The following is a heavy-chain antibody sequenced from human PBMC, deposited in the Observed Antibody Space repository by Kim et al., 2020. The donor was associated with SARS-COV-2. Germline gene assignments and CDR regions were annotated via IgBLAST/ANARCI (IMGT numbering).Heavy chain of an antibody. CDR1: GASITSYY. D-gene: IGHD1-1*01. Sequence: SETLSLTCTVSGASITSYYWRWIRQAPGKGLECFGYISYTGSPNYNPSLKSRVAMSIGTSTTQFSLNLSSVTAADTAIYYGARSRGIRDAYNYLQYFCDYWGQGTLVTVSS. CDR3: ARSRGIRDAYNYLQYFCDY. J-gene: IGHJ4*02. V-gene: IGHV4-59*01. CDR2: ISYTGSP.